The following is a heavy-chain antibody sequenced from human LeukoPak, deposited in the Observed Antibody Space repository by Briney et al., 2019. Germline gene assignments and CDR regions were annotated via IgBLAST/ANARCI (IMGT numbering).Heavy chain of an antibody. CDR1: GYSXIDYY. CDR3: ARDIGDYYGSGSYWLL. Sequence: ASAKVSCKASGYSXIDYYIHWVRQAPGQGLEWMGWVNPHSGGTKFAQKFQGRVTMTRDTSINTAYMEVSSLRSDDTAVYYCARDIGDYYGSGSYWLLWGQGTLVTVAS. D-gene: IGHD3-10*01. V-gene: IGHV1-2*02. J-gene: IGHJ4*02. CDR2: VNPHSGGT.